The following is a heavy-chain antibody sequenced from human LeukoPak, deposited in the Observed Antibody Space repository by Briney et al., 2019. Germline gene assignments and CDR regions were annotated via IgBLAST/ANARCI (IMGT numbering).Heavy chain of an antibody. CDR3: ARGGYYYDSSGYYPPFY. CDR1: GGTFSSYA. J-gene: IGHJ4*02. V-gene: IGHV1-69*05. Sequence: VASVKVSCKASGGTFSSYAISWVRQAPGQGLEWMGGIIPIFGTANYAQKFQGRVTITTDESTSTAYMELSSLRSEDTAVYYCARGGYYYDSSGYYPPFYWGQGTLVTVSS. D-gene: IGHD3-22*01. CDR2: IIPIFGTA.